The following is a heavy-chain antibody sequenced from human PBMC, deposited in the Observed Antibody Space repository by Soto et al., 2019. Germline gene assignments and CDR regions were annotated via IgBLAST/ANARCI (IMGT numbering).Heavy chain of an antibody. CDR2: ISYDGSNK. CDR1: GFTFISYA. V-gene: IGHV3-30-3*01. CDR3: AIAKQRSPLCYFDCLSPSQFYY. D-gene: IGHD3-9*01. J-gene: IGHJ4*01. Sequence: QVQLVESGGGVVQPGRSLRLSCAASGFTFISYAMQWVRQAPGKGLERVAGISYDGSNKYYPDSLKGRFTISRDNSKNALYLQTNILSTEYTAVYYCAIAKQRSPLCYFDCLSPSQFYYWGHGTLVT.